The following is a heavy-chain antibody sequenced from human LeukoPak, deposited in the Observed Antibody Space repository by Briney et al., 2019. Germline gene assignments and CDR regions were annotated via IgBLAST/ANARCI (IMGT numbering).Heavy chain of an antibody. J-gene: IGHJ4*02. Sequence: EPGGSLRLSCAASGFTFSSYGIHWVRQAPGKGLEWVAVVSSDGSINYYADSGKGRFTISRDTAKNTVYLQMNSLGTEDTAFYYCARGYSSSWLGYFDYWGQGTLVTVSS. CDR3: ARGYSSSWLGYFDY. D-gene: IGHD6-13*01. CDR2: VSSDGSIN. V-gene: IGHV3-30*03. CDR1: GFTFSSYG.